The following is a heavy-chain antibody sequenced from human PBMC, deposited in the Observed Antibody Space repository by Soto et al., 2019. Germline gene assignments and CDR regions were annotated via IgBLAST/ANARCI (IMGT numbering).Heavy chain of an antibody. CDR2: ISSSSSTI. Sequence: PGGSLRLSCAASGFTFSSYSMNWVRQAPGKGLEWVSYISSSSSTIYYADTVKGRFTISRDNAKNSLYLQMNSLRDEDTAVYYCARSSTPYYYDSSGYYLDYWGQGTLVTVSS. V-gene: IGHV3-48*02. CDR1: GFTFSSYS. CDR3: ARSSTPYYYDSSGYYLDY. J-gene: IGHJ4*02. D-gene: IGHD3-22*01.